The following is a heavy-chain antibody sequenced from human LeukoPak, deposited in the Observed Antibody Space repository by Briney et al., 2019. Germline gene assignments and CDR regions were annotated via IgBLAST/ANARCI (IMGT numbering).Heavy chain of an antibody. D-gene: IGHD3-22*01. CDR2: ISSSSSTI. Sequence: GGSLRLSCAASGFTFSSYSMNWVRQAPGKGLEWVSYISSSSSTIYYADSVKGRFTISRDNAKNSLYLQMNSLRAEDTAVYYCAVNYDSSGYYPDAFDIWGQGTMVTVSS. CDR1: GFTFSSYS. J-gene: IGHJ3*02. CDR3: AVNYDSSGYYPDAFDI. V-gene: IGHV3-48*01.